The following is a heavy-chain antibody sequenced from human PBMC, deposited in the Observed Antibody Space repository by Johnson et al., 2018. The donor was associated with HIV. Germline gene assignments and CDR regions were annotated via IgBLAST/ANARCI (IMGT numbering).Heavy chain of an antibody. D-gene: IGHD6-25*01. CDR1: GFTVNSTY. CDR2: INWNGGDT. CDR3: ARLAAYDAFDI. J-gene: IGHJ3*02. V-gene: IGHV3-20*04. Sequence: VQLVESGGGLVQPGGSLRLSCAASGFTVNSTYMSWVRQAPGKGLEWVSGINWNGGDTGYAASVKGRFTISRDNAKNSLYLQMNSLRAEDTALYYCARLAAYDAFDIWGQGTMVTVSS.